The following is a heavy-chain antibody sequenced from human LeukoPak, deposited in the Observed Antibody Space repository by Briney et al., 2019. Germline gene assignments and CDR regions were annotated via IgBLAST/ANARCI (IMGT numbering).Heavy chain of an antibody. D-gene: IGHD3-22*01. J-gene: IGHJ4*02. CDR2: IYYSGST. Sequence: KPSETLSLTCTVSGGSISSGDYYWSWIRQPPGKGLEWIGYIYYSGSTYYNPSLKSRVTISVDTSKNQFSLKLSSVTAADTAVYYCAREDGSYYYDSSGYFFDYWGQGTLVTVSS. V-gene: IGHV4-30-4*01. CDR3: AREDGSYYYDSSGYFFDY. CDR1: GGSISSGDYY.